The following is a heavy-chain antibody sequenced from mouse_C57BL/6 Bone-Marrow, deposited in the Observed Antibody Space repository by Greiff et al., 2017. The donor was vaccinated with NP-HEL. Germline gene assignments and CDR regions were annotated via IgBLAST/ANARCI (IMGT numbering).Heavy chain of an antibody. CDR1: GYTFTDYN. D-gene: IGHD1-1*01. V-gene: IGHV1-22*01. Sequence: VQLQQSGPELVKPGASVKMSCKASGYTFTDYNMHWVKQSHGKSLEWIGYINPNNGGTSYNQKFKGKATLTVNKSSSTAYMELRSLTSEDSAVYYCARGGSISYYAMDYWGQGTSVTVSS. J-gene: IGHJ4*01. CDR3: ARGGSISYYAMDY. CDR2: INPNNGGT.